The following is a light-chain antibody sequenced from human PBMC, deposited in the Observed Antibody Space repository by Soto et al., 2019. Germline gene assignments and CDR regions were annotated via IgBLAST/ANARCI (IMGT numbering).Light chain of an antibody. CDR3: QSYDIILRRLCV. CDR2: GNT. V-gene: IGLV1-40*01. Sequence: QSGMPKPPVVFGSPRLRVTISCTGSSSNIGIGYDVHWYQQFPGTAPKLLIYGNTKRPSGVPDRFSGSKSGTSASLAITGLQAEDEAEYYCQSYDIILRRLCVFGFASKVTF. CDR1: SSNIGIGYD. J-gene: IGLJ1*01.